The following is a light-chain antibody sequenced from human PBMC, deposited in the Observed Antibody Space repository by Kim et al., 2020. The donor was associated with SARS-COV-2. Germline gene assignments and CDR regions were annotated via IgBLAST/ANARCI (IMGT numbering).Light chain of an antibody. CDR1: QSVGNY. J-gene: IGKJ1*01. CDR3: QQRSDWAPWT. V-gene: IGKV3-11*01. Sequence: CPGGSATLSCRAGQSVGNYLAWYQQKPGQVPRLLISDASNRATGIPARFSASGSGTGFTLTISSLEPEDFAVYYCQQRSDWAPWTFGQGTKVDIK. CDR2: DAS.